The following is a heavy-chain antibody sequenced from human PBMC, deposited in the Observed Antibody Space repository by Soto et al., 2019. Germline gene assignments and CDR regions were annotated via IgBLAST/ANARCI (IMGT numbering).Heavy chain of an antibody. J-gene: IGHJ6*03. V-gene: IGHV4-31*03. CDR1: GGSISSGGYY. CDR3: ARLRSGYGGRQYSYYYYMDV. D-gene: IGHD5-12*01. CDR2: IYYSGST. Sequence: QVQLQESGPGLVKPSQTLSLTCTVSGGSISSGGYYWSWIRQHPGKGLEWIGYIYYSGSTYYNPSLKSRVTISVDTSKNQCSLKLSSVTAAATAVYYCARLRSGYGGRQYSYYYYMDVWGKGTTVTVSS.